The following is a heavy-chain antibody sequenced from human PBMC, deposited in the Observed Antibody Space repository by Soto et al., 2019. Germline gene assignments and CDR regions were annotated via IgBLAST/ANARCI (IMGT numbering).Heavy chain of an antibody. V-gene: IGHV1-2*02. J-gene: IGHJ4*02. D-gene: IGHD2-8*01. CDR3: AGVMVEPTHFAY. Sequence: QVQLVQSGAEVKKPGASVKVSCKASGYTFSDHYMHWVRQAPGQGLEWMGWINPKSGVTSYAQKFQARATRTENTSISKAYRERGSLNFDDRAVYNCAGVMVEPTHFAYWGQGPPVPVSS. CDR2: INPKSGVT. CDR1: GYTFSDHY.